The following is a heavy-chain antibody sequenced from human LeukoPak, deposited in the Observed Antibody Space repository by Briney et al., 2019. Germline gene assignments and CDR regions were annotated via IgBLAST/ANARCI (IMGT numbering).Heavy chain of an antibody. J-gene: IGHJ4*02. CDR1: GFTFSNSW. Sequence: GGSLRLSCAASGFTFSNSWMHWVRQTPGKGLVWVSRINTDGSSTSYADSVKGRFTISRDNAENTLYLQMNSLRAEDTAVYYCTRGNGGNSPFDYWGQGTLITVSS. CDR2: INTDGSST. CDR3: TRGNGGNSPFDY. D-gene: IGHD4-23*01. V-gene: IGHV3-74*01.